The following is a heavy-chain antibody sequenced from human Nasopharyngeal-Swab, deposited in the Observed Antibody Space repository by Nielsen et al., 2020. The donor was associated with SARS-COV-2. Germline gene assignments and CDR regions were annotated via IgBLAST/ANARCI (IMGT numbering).Heavy chain of an antibody. V-gene: IGHV4-39*07. D-gene: IGHD1-26*01. Sequence: SETLSLTCTVSGGSISSSSYYWGWIRQPPGKGLEWIGSIYYSGSTYYNPSLKSRVTISVDTSKNQFSLKLSSVTAADTAVYYYARESGSSRAVVDPWGQGTLVTVSS. CDR2: IYYSGST. J-gene: IGHJ5*02. CDR1: GGSISSSSYY. CDR3: ARESGSSRAVVDP.